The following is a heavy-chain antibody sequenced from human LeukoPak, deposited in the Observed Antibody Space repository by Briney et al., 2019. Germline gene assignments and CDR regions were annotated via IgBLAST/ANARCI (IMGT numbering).Heavy chain of an antibody. Sequence: PSETLSLTCTVSGGSISSSNNYWGWIRQPPGRGLEWIGSISYGGRTYYNPSLKSRVAISVDTSKNQFSLRLSSVTAADTAVYYCARRCYGSGSCLDYWGQGTLVTVSS. D-gene: IGHD3-10*01. CDR1: GGSISSSNNY. CDR2: ISYGGRT. J-gene: IGHJ4*02. V-gene: IGHV4-39*07. CDR3: ARRCYGSGSCLDY.